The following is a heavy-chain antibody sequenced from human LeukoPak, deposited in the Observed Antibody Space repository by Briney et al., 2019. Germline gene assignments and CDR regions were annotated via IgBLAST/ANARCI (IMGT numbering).Heavy chain of an antibody. V-gene: IGHV1-3*01. CDR1: GYTFTSYD. CDR3: AREEGGDYYYYGMDV. Sequence: ASVKVSCKASGYTFTSYDMYWVRQAPGQRLEWMGWIIVGNGNTKYSQKFQGRVTITRDTSASTAYMELSSLRSEDTAVYYCAREEGGDYYYYGMDVWGQGTTVTVSS. J-gene: IGHJ6*02. D-gene: IGHD1-26*01. CDR2: IIVGNGNT.